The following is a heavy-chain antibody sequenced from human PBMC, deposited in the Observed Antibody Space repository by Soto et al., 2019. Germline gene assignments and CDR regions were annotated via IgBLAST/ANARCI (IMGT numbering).Heavy chain of an antibody. CDR3: ARDTDYDYIWGSYRYFDY. Sequence: GGSLRLSCAASGFTFSSYSMNWVRQAPGKGLEWVSSISSSSSYIYYADSVKGRFTISRDNAKDSLYLQMNSLRAEDTAVYYCARDTDYDYIWGSYRYFDYWGQGTLVTVSS. CDR2: ISSSSSYI. D-gene: IGHD3-16*02. J-gene: IGHJ4*02. CDR1: GFTFSSYS. V-gene: IGHV3-21*01.